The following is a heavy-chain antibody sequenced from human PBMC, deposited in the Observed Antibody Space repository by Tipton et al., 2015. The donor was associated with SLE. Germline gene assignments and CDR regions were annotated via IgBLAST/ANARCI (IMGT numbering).Heavy chain of an antibody. V-gene: IGHV4-59*08. J-gene: IGHJ4*02. CDR3: ARSSRGAAAGFDY. CDR2: IYYSGST. CDR1: GGSISSYY. Sequence: TLSLTCTVSGGSISSYYWSWIRQPPGKGLEWIGYIYYSGSTNYNPSLKSRVTISVDTSKNQFSLKLSSVTAADTAVYYCARSSRGAAAGFDYWGQGTLITVSS. D-gene: IGHD6-13*01.